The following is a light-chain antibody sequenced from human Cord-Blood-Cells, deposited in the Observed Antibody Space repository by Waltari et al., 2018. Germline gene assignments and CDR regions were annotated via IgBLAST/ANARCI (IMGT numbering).Light chain of an antibody. CDR1: SSTIAAGYD. CDR2: GNS. V-gene: IGLV1-40*01. Sequence: QSVLTQPPSVSGAPGQRVTISCTGSSSTIAAGYDVHWYQQLPGTAPKLLIYGNSKRPSGVPDRFSGSKSGTSASLAITGLQAEDEADYYCQSYDSSLSGSVFGGGTKLTVL. CDR3: QSYDSSLSGSV. J-gene: IGLJ2*01.